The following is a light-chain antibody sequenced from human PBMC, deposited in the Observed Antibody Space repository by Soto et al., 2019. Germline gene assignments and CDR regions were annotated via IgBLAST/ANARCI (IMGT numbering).Light chain of an antibody. CDR3: QQSYSTPPT. V-gene: IGKV1-39*01. Sequence: DIQMTQSPSSLSASVGDRVTITCRASQSISSSLNWYQQKPGTAPKLLIYAASSLQSGVPSRFSGSGSGTDFTLTISSLQPEDFATYYCQQSYSTPPTFGQGTKVEIK. J-gene: IGKJ1*01. CDR2: AAS. CDR1: QSISSS.